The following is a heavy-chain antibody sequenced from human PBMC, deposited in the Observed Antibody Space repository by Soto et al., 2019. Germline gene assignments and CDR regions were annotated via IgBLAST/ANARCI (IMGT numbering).Heavy chain of an antibody. CDR1: GGSISSSSYY. CDR3: ARLPTDTFHSNYFDY. J-gene: IGHJ4*02. V-gene: IGHV4-39*01. Sequence: PSETLSLTCTVSGGSISSSSYYWGWIRQPPGKGLEWIGSIYYSGSTYYNPSLKSRVTISVDTSKNQFSLKLSSVTAADTAVYYCARLPTDTFHSNYFDYWGQGTLVTVSS. CDR2: IYYSGST. D-gene: IGHD5-18*01.